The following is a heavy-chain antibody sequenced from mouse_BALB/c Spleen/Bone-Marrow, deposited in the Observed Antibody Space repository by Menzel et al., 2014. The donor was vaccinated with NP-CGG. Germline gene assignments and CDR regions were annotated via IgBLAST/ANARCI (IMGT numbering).Heavy chain of an antibody. V-gene: IGHV14-3*02. J-gene: IGHJ4*01. Sequence: EVQLVESGAELVKPGASVKLSCTASGFNIKDTYMHWVKQRPEQGLEWIGRIDPANGNTKYDPKFQGKATITADTSSNTAYLQLSSLTSEDTAVYYCARGEYYAMDYWGQGTSVTVSS. CDR2: IDPANGNT. CDR3: ARGEYYAMDY. CDR1: GFNIKDTY.